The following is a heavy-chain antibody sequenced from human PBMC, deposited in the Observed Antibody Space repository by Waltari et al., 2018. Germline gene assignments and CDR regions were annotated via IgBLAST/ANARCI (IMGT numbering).Heavy chain of an antibody. Sequence: QVQLVQSGAEVKKPGASVKVSCKASGYTFTGYYMHWVRQAPGQGLEWMGWINPNSGGTNYAQKFQGRVTMTRDTSISTAYMELSRLRSDDTAVYYCARPSHYDFWALPGLDYWGQGTLVTVSS. CDR2: INPNSGGT. CDR1: GYTFTGYY. CDR3: ARPSHYDFWALPGLDY. V-gene: IGHV1-2*02. D-gene: IGHD3-3*01. J-gene: IGHJ4*02.